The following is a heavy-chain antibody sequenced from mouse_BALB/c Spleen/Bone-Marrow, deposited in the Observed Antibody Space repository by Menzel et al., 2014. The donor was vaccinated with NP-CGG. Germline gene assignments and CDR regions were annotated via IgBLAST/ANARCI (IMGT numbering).Heavy chain of an antibody. CDR3: TRGGNWDDFDY. D-gene: IGHD4-1*01. Sequence: EVKLVDSGGGLVQPGGSRKLSCAASGFTFSSFGMHWVRQAPEKGLEWVAYISSGSSTIFYADTLKGRFTVSRDNPKNTLFLQMTSLRSEDTAMYYCTRGGNWDDFDYWGQGTTLTVSS. J-gene: IGHJ2*01. CDR1: GFTFSSFG. V-gene: IGHV5-17*02. CDR2: ISSGSSTI.